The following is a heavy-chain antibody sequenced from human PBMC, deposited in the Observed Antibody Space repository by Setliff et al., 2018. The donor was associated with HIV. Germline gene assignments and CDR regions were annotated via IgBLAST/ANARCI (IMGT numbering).Heavy chain of an antibody. CDR2: LNPSEGTT. CDR3: ARAPIGGWEPIDY. J-gene: IGHJ4*02. Sequence: ASVKVSCKASGYTFTTYYIHWVRQAPGQGLEWMGILNPSEGTTSFAQKFQGRVTMTRDTSTSTVYMDLSSLRSEDTAVYYCARAPIGGWEPIDYWGQGTLVTVSS. V-gene: IGHV1-46*01. D-gene: IGHD1-26*01. CDR1: GYTFTTYY.